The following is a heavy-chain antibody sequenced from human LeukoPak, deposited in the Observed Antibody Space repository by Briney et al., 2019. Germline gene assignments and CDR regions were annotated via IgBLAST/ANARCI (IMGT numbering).Heavy chain of an antibody. J-gene: IGHJ4*02. CDR1: GFTFSSYS. CDR2: ISSSSSTI. V-gene: IGHV3-48*04. Sequence: GGSLRLSCAASGFTFSSYSMNWVRQAPGKGLEWGSYISSSSSTIYYADSVKGRFTISRDNAKNSLYLQMNSLRAEDTAVYYCAREGGSTSSNFDYWGQGTLVTVSS. D-gene: IGHD2-2*01. CDR3: AREGGSTSSNFDY.